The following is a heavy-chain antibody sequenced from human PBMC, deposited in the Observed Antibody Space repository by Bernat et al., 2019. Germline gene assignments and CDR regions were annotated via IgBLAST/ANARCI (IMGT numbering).Heavy chain of an antibody. J-gene: IGHJ6*02. D-gene: IGHD5-18*01. V-gene: IGHV3-30*18. Sequence: QVQLVESGGGVVQPGRSLRLSCAASGFTFSSYGMHWVRQAPGKGLEWVAVISYDGSNKYHADSVKGRFTISRDNSKNTLYLQMNSLRAEDTAVYYCAKDLVNSYAQLYYYYGMDVWGQGTTVTVSS. CDR1: GFTFSSYG. CDR2: ISYDGSNK. CDR3: AKDLVNSYAQLYYYYGMDV.